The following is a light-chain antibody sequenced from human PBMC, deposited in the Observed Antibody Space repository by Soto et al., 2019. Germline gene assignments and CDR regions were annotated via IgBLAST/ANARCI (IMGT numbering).Light chain of an antibody. J-gene: IGKJ3*01. CDR3: QQYNNWPFT. CDR2: GAS. V-gene: IGKV3-15*01. CDR1: QSVSSN. Sequence: ERVMTQSPATLSVSPGERATLSCRASQSVSSNLAWYQQKPGQAPRLLIYGASTRATGIPARFSGSGSETDFTLTISILQSEDFAVYYCQQYNNWPFTFGPGTKVDIK.